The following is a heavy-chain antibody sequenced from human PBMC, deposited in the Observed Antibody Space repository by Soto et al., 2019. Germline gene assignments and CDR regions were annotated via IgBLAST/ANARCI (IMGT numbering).Heavy chain of an antibody. CDR1: GYTFTRYY. J-gene: IGHJ4*02. CDR2: INPNSGAT. CDR3: ARPNSGDEDEFDY. V-gene: IGHV1-2*02. D-gene: IGHD5-12*01. Sequence: ASVKVSCKTSGYTFTRYYMQWVRQAPGQGLEWMGWINPNSGATNYAQKFQGRITMTRDTSISTAYMELSSLRSDDTALYYCARPNSGDEDEFDYWGQGTLVTVSS.